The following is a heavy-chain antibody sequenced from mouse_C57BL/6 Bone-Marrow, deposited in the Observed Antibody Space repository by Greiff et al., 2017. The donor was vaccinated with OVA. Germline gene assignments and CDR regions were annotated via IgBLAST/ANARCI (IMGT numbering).Heavy chain of an antibody. J-gene: IGHJ1*03. CDR2: INPGSGGT. CDR1: GYAFTNYL. D-gene: IGHD1-1*01. V-gene: IGHV1-54*01. Sequence: VQLQQSGAELVRPGTSVKVSCKASGYAFTNYLIEWVKQRPGQGLAWIGVINPGSGGTNYNEKFKGKATLTADKSSSTAYMQLSSLTSEDSAVYFCARFPITTVVDWYFDVWGTGTTVTVSS. CDR3: ARFPITTVVDWYFDV.